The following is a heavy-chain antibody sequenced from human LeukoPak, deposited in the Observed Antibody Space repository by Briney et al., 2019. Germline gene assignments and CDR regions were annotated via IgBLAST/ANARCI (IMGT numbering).Heavy chain of an antibody. CDR2: ISVYNGNT. CDR3: ARVSRDGYNFDY. V-gene: IGHV1-18*01. CDR1: GYTFTSYG. D-gene: IGHD5-24*01. Sequence: ASVKVSCKAAGYTFTSYGISWARQAPGQGLEWMGWISVYNGNTNYAQKFQGRVTMTTDTSTSTAYMDLRSLRSDDTAVYYCARVSRDGYNFDYWGQGTLVTVSS. J-gene: IGHJ4*02.